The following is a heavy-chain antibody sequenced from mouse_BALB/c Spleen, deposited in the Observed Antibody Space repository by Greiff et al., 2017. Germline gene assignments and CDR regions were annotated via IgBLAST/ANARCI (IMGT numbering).Heavy chain of an antibody. D-gene: IGHD2-14*01. Sequence: VQLQQSGPELVKPGASVKIPCKASGYTFTDYNMDWVKQSHGKSLEWIGDINPNNGGTIYNQKFKGKATLTVDKSSSTAYMGLRSLTSEDTAVYDCARGRYGGFAYWGQGTLVTVSA. V-gene: IGHV1-18*01. CDR1: GYTFTDYN. CDR3: ARGRYGGFAY. J-gene: IGHJ3*01. CDR2: INPNNGGT.